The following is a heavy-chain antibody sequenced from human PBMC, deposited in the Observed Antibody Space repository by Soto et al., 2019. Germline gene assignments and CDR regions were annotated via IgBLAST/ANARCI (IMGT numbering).Heavy chain of an antibody. CDR1: GFTFSSYA. D-gene: IGHD6-6*01. Sequence: GGSLRLSCAASGFTFSSYAMGWVRQAPGKGLEWVSAISGSGGSTYYADSVKGRFTISRDNSKNTLYLQMSSLRAEDTAVYYCAKGPWGSGSSSRWFDPWGQGTLVTVSS. J-gene: IGHJ5*02. CDR3: AKGPWGSGSSSRWFDP. V-gene: IGHV3-23*01. CDR2: ISGSGGST.